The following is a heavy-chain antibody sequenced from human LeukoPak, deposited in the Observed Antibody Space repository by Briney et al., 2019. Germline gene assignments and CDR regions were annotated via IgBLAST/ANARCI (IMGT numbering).Heavy chain of an antibody. CDR2: IYYSGST. CDR1: GGSISSYY. V-gene: IGHV4-59*08. D-gene: IGHD2-2*01. CDR3: ARAESDIVVDYFDY. Sequence: SETLSLTCTVSGGSISSYYWSWIRQPPGKGLEWIGYIYYSGSTNYNPSLKSRVTISVDTSKNQFSLKLSSVTAADTAVYYCARAESDIVVDYFDYWGQGTLVTVSS. J-gene: IGHJ4*02.